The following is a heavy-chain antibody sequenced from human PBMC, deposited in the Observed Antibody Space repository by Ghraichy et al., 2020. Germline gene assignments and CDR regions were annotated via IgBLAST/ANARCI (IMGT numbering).Heavy chain of an antibody. J-gene: IGHJ4*02. CDR3: ARDTWDRSRVATAGNQPFDY. D-gene: IGHD6-13*01. Sequence: ASVKVSCKASGYTFTSYAISWVRQAPGQGLEWMGWISGYTGNANYAQKIQGRVTLTTDTSTSTAFMELRSLRSDDTAVYYFARDTWDRSRVATAGNQPFDYWGQGTLVTVSS. CDR2: ISGYTGNA. V-gene: IGHV1-18*01. CDR1: GYTFTSYA.